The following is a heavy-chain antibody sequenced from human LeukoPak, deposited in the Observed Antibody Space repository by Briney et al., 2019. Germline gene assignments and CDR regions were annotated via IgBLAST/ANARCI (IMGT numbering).Heavy chain of an antibody. CDR2: IYSDGSRT. V-gene: IGHV3-74*01. CDR3: ARSGRGGAFDI. J-gene: IGHJ3*02. Sequence: PGGSLRLSCAASGFTFSSYWMHCVRQGPGKGLVWVSRIYSDGSRTTYADSVKGRFTISGDNAKKTLYLQMNSLRAEDTAVYYCARSGRGGAFDIWGQGTMVTVSS. D-gene: IGHD1-26*01. CDR1: GFTFSSYW.